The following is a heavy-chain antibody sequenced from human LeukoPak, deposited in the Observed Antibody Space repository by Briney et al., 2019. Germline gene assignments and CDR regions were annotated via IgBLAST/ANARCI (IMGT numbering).Heavy chain of an antibody. J-gene: IGHJ4*02. CDR2: ISGSGGST. CDR1: GFTFSTYA. Sequence: GGSLRLSCAASGFTFSTYAMSWVRQAPGKGLEWVSAISGSGGSTYYADSVKGRFTISRDNSKNTLYLQMNSLRVEDTAVYYCAKEGGSYFDSSFFDFWGQGTLVTVSS. V-gene: IGHV3-23*01. CDR3: AKEGGSYFDSSFFDF. D-gene: IGHD1-26*01.